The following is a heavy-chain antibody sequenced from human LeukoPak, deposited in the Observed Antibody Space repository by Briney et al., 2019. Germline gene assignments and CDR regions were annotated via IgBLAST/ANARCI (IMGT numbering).Heavy chain of an antibody. J-gene: IGHJ4*02. CDR3: ARGGYYYDSSGYYDY. CDR1: GFIFSSYW. CDR2: IKQDGSEK. Sequence: GGSLTLSCAASGFIFSSYWMSWVRQAPGKGLEGVANIKQDGSEKYYVDSVKGRFTISRDNAKNSLYLQMNSLRAEDTDVYYCARGGYYYDSSGYYDYWGQGTLVTVSS. D-gene: IGHD3-22*01. V-gene: IGHV3-7*01.